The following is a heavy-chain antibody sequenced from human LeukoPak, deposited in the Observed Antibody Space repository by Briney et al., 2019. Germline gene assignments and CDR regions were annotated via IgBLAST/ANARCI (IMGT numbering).Heavy chain of an antibody. J-gene: IGHJ6*03. D-gene: IGHD5-12*01. CDR3: ARVVYSGYDFRGAMDV. CDR1: GDSISSYY. Sequence: SETLSLTCTVSGDSISSYYWSWIRQPPGKGLEWIGYIYYSGSTNYNPSLKSRVTISVDTSKNQFSLKLSSVTAADTAVYYCARVVYSGYDFRGAMDVWGKGTTVTVSS. V-gene: IGHV4-59*08. CDR2: IYYSGST.